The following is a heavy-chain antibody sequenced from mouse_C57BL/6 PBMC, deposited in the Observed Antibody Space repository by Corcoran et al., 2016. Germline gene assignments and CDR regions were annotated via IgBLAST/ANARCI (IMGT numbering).Heavy chain of an antibody. J-gene: IGHJ2*01. CDR1: GYTFTTYG. CDR3: ARVTGTFYYFDY. V-gene: IGHV9-3*01. Sequence: QIQLVQSGPELKKPGETVKISCKASGYTFTTYGMSWVKQAPGKGLKWMGWINPYSGVPTYADDFTGRFAFSLETSASTAYLPINNLKPEYAATYVCARVTGTFYYFDYWGQGTTLAVSS. CDR2: INPYSGVP. D-gene: IGHD4-1*01.